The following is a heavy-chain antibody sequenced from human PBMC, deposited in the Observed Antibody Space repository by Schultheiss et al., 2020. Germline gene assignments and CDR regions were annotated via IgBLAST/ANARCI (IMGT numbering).Heavy chain of an antibody. D-gene: IGHD6-6*01. CDR2: IYTSGSI. J-gene: IGHJ6*02. V-gene: IGHV4-4*07. Sequence: SATLSLTCTVSGGSSSSHYWNWIRQPAGKGLEWIGRIYTSGSINYNPSLKSRVTMSVDTSKNQFSLKLSSVTAADTAVYYCAKDQYEYSSSFRYYYYYGMDVWGQGTTVNGYS. CDR1: GGSSSSHY. CDR3: AKDQYEYSSSFRYYYYYGMDV.